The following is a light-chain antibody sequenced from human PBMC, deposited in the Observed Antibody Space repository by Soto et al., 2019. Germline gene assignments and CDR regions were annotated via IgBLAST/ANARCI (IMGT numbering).Light chain of an antibody. CDR1: SSNIGAGYD. J-gene: IGLJ1*01. CDR2: GNS. Sequence: QSVLTQPPSVSGAPGQRVTISCTGSSSNIGAGYDVHWYQQLPGTAPKLLIYGNSNRPSGVPDRFSGSKSGTSASLAITGLPAEDEADYFCQSYGSRIRGSYVFGPGTKLTVL. V-gene: IGLV1-40*01. CDR3: QSYGSRIRGSYV.